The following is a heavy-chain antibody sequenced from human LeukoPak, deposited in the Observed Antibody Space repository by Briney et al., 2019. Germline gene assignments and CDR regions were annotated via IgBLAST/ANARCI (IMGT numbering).Heavy chain of an antibody. V-gene: IGHV3-48*03. J-gene: IGHJ4*02. D-gene: IGHD5-12*01. Sequence: GGSLRLSCAASGFTFSNYEMNWVRQAPGKGLEWVSYISSSGSTIYYADSVKGRFTISRDNAKNSLYLQMNSLRAEDTAVYYCARGTVANFDYWGQGTLVTVSS. CDR3: ARGTVANFDY. CDR1: GFTFSNYE. CDR2: ISSSGSTI.